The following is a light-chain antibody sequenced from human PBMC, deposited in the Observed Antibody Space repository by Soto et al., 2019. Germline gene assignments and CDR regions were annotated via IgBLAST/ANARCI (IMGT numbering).Light chain of an antibody. Sequence: EVVLTQSPVTLSLSPGERATLSCRASQSFRGLLAWYQQKPGQAPRLLIYDAYNRATGIPPRFSGSGSGADFTLTISSLEPEDFALYYCQQHINWPLTFGGGTKVDI. J-gene: IGKJ4*01. V-gene: IGKV3-11*01. CDR1: QSFRGL. CDR2: DAY. CDR3: QQHINWPLT.